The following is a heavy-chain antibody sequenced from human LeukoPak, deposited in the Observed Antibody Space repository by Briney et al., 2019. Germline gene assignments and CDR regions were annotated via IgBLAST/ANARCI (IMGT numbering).Heavy chain of an antibody. J-gene: IGHJ4*02. CDR3: ARHSSPDYYGSGDDY. V-gene: IGHV4-59*08. CDR1: GGSISSYY. CDR2: IYYSGST. Sequence: SETLSLTCTVSGGSISSYYWSWIRQPPGKGLEWIGYIYYSGSTNYNPSLKSRVTISVDTPKNQFSLKLSSVTAADTAVYYCARHSSPDYYGSGDDYWGQGTLVTVSS. D-gene: IGHD3-10*01.